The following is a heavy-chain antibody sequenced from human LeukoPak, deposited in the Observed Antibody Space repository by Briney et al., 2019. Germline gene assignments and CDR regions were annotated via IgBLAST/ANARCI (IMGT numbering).Heavy chain of an antibody. CDR2: IYYSGST. D-gene: IGHD4-17*01. V-gene: IGHV4-30-4*01. CDR1: GGSISSGDYY. Sequence: PSETLFLTCTVSGGSISSGDYYWSWIRQPPGKGLEWIGYIYYSGSTYYNPSLKSRVTISVDTSKNQFSLKLSSVTAADTAVYYCAREYGDDNWFDPWGQGTLVTVSS. CDR3: AREYGDDNWFDP. J-gene: IGHJ5*02.